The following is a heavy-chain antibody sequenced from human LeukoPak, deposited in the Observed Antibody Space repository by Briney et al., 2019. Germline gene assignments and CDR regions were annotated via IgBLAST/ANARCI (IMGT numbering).Heavy chain of an antibody. CDR2: ISYDGSNK. CDR1: GFTFSSYA. D-gene: IGHD6-13*01. V-gene: IGHV3-30-3*01. J-gene: IGHJ4*02. Sequence: GGSLRLSCAASGFTFSSYAMHWVRQAPGKGLEWVAVISYDGSNKYYADSVKGRFTISRDNSKNTLYLQMNSLRAEDTAVYYCARDLYSSSWQPYYFDYWGQGTLVTVSS. CDR3: ARDLYSSSWQPYYFDY.